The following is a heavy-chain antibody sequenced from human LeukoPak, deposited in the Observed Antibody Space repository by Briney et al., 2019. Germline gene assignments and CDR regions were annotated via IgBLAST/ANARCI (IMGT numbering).Heavy chain of an antibody. D-gene: IGHD6-13*01. V-gene: IGHV4-59*12. J-gene: IGHJ4*02. CDR3: ARESGSSWCFDY. CDR1: GGSISTYY. Sequence: SETLSLTCTVSGGSISTYYWSWIRQPPGKGLEWIGYIYYTGATTYNPSLKGRVTLSVDTSKNQFSLRLTSVTAADTAVYFCARESGSSWCFDYWGQGTLVTVSS. CDR2: IYYTGAT.